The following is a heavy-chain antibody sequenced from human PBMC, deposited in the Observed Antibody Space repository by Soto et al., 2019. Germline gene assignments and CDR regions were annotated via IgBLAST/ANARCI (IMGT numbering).Heavy chain of an antibody. CDR1: GYTFTSYD. Sequence: ASLKVSCKASGYTFTSYDINWVRQATGQGLEWMGWMNPNSGNTGYAQKFQGRVTMTRNTSISTAYMELSSLRSEDTAVYYCARGSLRYFDWLLSSSNWFDPWGQGTLVTVSS. CDR2: MNPNSGNT. CDR3: ARGSLRYFDWLLSSSNWFDP. D-gene: IGHD3-9*01. V-gene: IGHV1-8*01. J-gene: IGHJ5*02.